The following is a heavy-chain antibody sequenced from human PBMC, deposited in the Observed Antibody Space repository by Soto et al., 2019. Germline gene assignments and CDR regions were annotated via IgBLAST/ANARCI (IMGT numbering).Heavy chain of an antibody. Sequence: GGSLRLSCAASGFTFSSYAMSWVRRAPGKGLEWVSAISGSGGSTYYADSVKGRFTISRDNSKNTLYLQMNSLRVEDTALYYSVRDGVGDTRFSLCIDYWAQGTLLTV. J-gene: IGHJ4*02. CDR3: VRDGVGDTRFSLCIDY. V-gene: IGHV3-23*01. CDR2: ISGSGGST. CDR1: GFTFSSYA. D-gene: IGHD1-26*01.